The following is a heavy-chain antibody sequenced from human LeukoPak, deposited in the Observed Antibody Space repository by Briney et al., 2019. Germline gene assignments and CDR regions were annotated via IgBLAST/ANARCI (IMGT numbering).Heavy chain of an antibody. D-gene: IGHD1-1*01. J-gene: IGHJ4*02. CDR3: AIGPTQKRGLSTY. V-gene: IGHV3-23*01. CDR2: ISASGGST. Sequence: GGSLRLSCAPSGFTFSSYAMSWVRQAPGKGLEWVSGISASGGSTYYADSVKGHFTISRDNSKNRLFLQMNSLRAEDTAMYYCAIGPTQKRGLSTYWGQGTLVTVSS. CDR1: GFTFSSYA.